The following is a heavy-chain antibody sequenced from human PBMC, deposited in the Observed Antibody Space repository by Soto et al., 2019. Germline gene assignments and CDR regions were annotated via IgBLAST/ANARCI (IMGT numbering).Heavy chain of an antibody. V-gene: IGHV4-39*01. Sequence: PSETLSLICTVSGGSISSSSYYWGWIRQPPGKGLEWIGSIYYSGSTYYNPSLKSRVTISVDTSKNQFSLKLSSVTAADTAVYYCARRSWKDAFDIWGQGTMVTV. CDR3: ARRSWKDAFDI. D-gene: IGHD1-1*01. J-gene: IGHJ3*02. CDR1: GGSISSSSYY. CDR2: IYYSGST.